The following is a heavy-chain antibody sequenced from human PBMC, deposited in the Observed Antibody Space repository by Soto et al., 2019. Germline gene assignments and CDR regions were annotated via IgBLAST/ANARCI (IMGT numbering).Heavy chain of an antibody. D-gene: IGHD5-18*01. CDR1: GVTSSTHT. Sequence: GASVKVSCKASGVTSSTHTITWVRQAPGQGLEWMGGIIPLFGTGHKAQKFQGRITIIADKSTSTAYMELSSLRSEDTAVYFCASGSAMGADHWGQGIWYYGMDVWGQGTTVTVSS. V-gene: IGHV1-69*06. J-gene: IGHJ6*02. CDR3: ASGSAMGADHWGQGIWYYGMDV. CDR2: IIPLFGTG.